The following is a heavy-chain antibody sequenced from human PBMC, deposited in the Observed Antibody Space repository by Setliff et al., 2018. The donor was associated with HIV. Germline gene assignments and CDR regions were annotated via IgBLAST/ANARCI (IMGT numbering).Heavy chain of an antibody. D-gene: IGHD2-15*01. CDR2: IYHTGKT. CDR1: GGSVSTSSYS. V-gene: IGHV4-39*01. CDR3: GRVAGYCAPSRCYGYNAFDI. Sequence: SETLSLTCTVAGGSVSTSSYSWGWIRQPPEKGREWIGPIYHTGKTYYNSSRNSRVTIAVDTSKDQFSLNLSTVTAADTAVYYCGRVAGYCAPSRCYGYNAFDIWGPGTMVTVSS. J-gene: IGHJ3*02.